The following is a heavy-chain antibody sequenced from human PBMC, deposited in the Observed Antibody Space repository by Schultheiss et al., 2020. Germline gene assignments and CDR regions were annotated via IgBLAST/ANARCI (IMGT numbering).Heavy chain of an antibody. J-gene: IGHJ4*02. D-gene: IGHD3-16*01. V-gene: IGHV5-51*01. CDR3: ARPDASHGGGGLEY. Sequence: GGSLRLSCKGSGYSFTSYWIGWVRQMPGKGLEWLGIIWPGDSDTKYTPSFQGQVMISVDKSINTVYLQWDSLKASDSGTYYCARPDASHGGGGLEYWGQGTLVTVSS. CDR2: IWPGDSDT. CDR1: GYSFTSYW.